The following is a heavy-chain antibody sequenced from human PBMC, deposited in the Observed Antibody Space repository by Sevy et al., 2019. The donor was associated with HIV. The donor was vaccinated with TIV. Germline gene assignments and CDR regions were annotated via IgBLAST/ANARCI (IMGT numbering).Heavy chain of an antibody. V-gene: IGHV3-30*03. Sequence: GGSLRLSCAASGFTFSSYGMHWVRQAPGKGLEWVAVISFNGKKIDLGDSVKARFTISRDISKNTLYLQMDSLSPEDTAMYYCARDISGKYSFDYWGQGTLVTVSS. D-gene: IGHD1-26*01. J-gene: IGHJ4*02. CDR1: GFTFSSYG. CDR2: ISFNGKKI. CDR3: ARDISGKYSFDY.